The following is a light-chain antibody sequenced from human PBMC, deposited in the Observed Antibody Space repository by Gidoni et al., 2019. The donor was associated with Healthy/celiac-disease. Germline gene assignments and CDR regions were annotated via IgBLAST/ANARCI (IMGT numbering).Light chain of an antibody. V-gene: IGKV3-20*01. J-gene: IGKJ5*01. CDR2: CAS. CDR3: HQYGSSPPVT. Sequence: EIVLTQSPGTLSLSPGERATLSCSASQSVSSSYLAWFQPNPGQAPRLLIYCASSRATGSPDRFSGSGSGTDFTLTLTSLGPEAFAVSYCHQYGSSPPVTFGPGTRLEIK. CDR1: QSVSSSY.